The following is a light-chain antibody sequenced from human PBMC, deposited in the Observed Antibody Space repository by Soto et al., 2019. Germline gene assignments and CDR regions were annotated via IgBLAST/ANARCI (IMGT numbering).Light chain of an antibody. V-gene: IGLV2-14*01. CDR3: SSYTSTNTLV. CDR2: DVT. J-gene: IGLJ2*01. Sequence: QSALTQPASVYGSPGQSITISCTGTRSDVGGYNFVSWYQQHPGKVPKLLIYDVTHRPSGVSNRFSASKSANTASLTISGLQAEDEADYYCSSYTSTNTLVFGGGTKLTVL. CDR1: RSDVGGYNF.